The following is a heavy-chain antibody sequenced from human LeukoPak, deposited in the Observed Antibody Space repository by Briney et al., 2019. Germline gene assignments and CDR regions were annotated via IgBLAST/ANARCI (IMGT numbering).Heavy chain of an antibody. D-gene: IGHD6-19*01. CDR2: IHDSGSA. CDR1: GGSIKSLY. V-gene: IGHV4-59*01. CDR3: ARGGWSYDY. Sequence: SETLSLTCTVSGGSIKSLYWTWIRQPPGKGLEWIGYIHDSGSANYNTSLKSRVTISVDTSKNQISLQLRSVTAADTAVYFCARGGWSYDYWGQGTLVTVSS. J-gene: IGHJ4*02.